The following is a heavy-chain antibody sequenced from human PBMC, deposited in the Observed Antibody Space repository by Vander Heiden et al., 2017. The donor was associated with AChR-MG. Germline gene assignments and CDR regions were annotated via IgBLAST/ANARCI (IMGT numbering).Heavy chain of an antibody. CDR2: ISYDGSNK. V-gene: IGHV3-30*18. Sequence: QVQLVESGGGVVQPGRSLRLSCAASGFTFSSDGMHGVRQAPGKGLEWVAVISYDGSNKYYADSVKGRFTISRDNSKNTLYLQMNSLRAEDTAVYYCAKDRLPSVDTAMVMYYGMDVWGQGTTVTVSS. CDR3: AKDRLPSVDTAMVMYYGMDV. D-gene: IGHD5-18*01. CDR1: GFTFSSDG. J-gene: IGHJ6*02.